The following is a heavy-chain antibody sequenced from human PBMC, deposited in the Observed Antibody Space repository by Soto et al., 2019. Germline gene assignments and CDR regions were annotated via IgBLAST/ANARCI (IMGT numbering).Heavy chain of an antibody. CDR3: ARESRYCSGGSCYFLPGIDY. J-gene: IGHJ4*02. CDR2: INAGNGNT. Sequence: ASVKVSCKASGYTFTSYAMHWVRQAPGQRLEWMGWINAGNGNTKYSQKFQGRVTITRDTSASTAYMELSSLRSEDTAVYYCARESRYCSGGSCYFLPGIDYWGQGTLVTVS. V-gene: IGHV1-3*01. D-gene: IGHD2-15*01. CDR1: GYTFTSYA.